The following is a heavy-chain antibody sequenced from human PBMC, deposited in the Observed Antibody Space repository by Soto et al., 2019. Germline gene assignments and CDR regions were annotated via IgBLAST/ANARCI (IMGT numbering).Heavy chain of an antibody. CDR3: ARDDCGGDCYDY. D-gene: IGHD2-21*02. CDR1: GGSISSSSYY. CDR2: IYYSGST. Sequence: SETLSLTCTVSGGSISSSSYYWGWIRQPPGKGLEWIGSIYYSGSTYYNPSLKSRVTISVDTSKNQFSLKLSSVTAADTAVYYCARDDCGGDCYDYWGQGTLVTVSS. J-gene: IGHJ4*02. V-gene: IGHV4-39*02.